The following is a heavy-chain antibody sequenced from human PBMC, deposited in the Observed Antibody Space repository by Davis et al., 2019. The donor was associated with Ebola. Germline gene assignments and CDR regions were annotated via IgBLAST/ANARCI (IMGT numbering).Heavy chain of an antibody. CDR3: ARGGIQLWLMDYYYYGMDV. Sequence: MPSETLSLTCAVYGGTFSDYYWSWIRQPPGKGLEWIGEVDHSGSTNYNPSLKSRVTISVDTSKNQFSLKLSSVTAADTAVYYCARGGIQLWLMDYYYYGMDVWGQGTTVTVSS. CDR1: GGTFSDYY. J-gene: IGHJ6*02. V-gene: IGHV4-34*01. CDR2: VDHSGST. D-gene: IGHD5-18*01.